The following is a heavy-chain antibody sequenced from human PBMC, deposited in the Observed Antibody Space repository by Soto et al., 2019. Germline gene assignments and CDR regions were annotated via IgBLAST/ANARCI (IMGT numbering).Heavy chain of an antibody. Sequence: QVQLVQSGAEVKKPGASVKVSCKASGYTFTSYDINWVRQATGQVLEWMGWKNPNSANTDDAQKFTGRVTTTRNTSISKAYMELSSMRAEDTAVYYCARVWQPVEEYWGQGTLVTVSS. CDR1: GYTFTSYD. CDR3: ARVWQPVEEY. V-gene: IGHV1-8*01. J-gene: IGHJ4*02. D-gene: IGHD6-6*01. CDR2: KNPNSANT.